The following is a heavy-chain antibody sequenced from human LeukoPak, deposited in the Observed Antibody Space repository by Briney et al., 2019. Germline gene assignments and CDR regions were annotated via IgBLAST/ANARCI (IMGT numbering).Heavy chain of an antibody. CDR3: ARGQDKEYYDYVWGSYRYNPYFDY. CDR2: INHSGST. CDR1: GGSFSGYY. V-gene: IGHV4-34*01. Sequence: PSETLSLTCAVYGGSFSGYYWGWIRQPPGKGLEWIGEINHSGSTNYNPSLKSRVTISVDTSKDQFSLKLSSVTAADTAVYYCARGQDKEYYDYVWGSYRYNPYFDYWGQGTLVTVSS. J-gene: IGHJ4*02. D-gene: IGHD3-16*02.